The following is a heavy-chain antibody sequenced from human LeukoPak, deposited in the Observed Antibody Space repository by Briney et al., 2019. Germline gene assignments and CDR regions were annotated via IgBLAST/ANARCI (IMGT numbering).Heavy chain of an antibody. CDR3: AKDDYGDSYIALYYYYYGMDV. D-gene: IGHD4-17*01. CDR1: GFTFSSYG. V-gene: IGHV3-30*18. J-gene: IGHJ6*02. CDR2: ISYDGSNK. Sequence: PGRSLRLSCAASGFTFSSYGMHWVRQAPGKGLEWVAVISYDGSNKYYADSVKGRFTISRDNSKNTLYLQMNSLRAEGTAVYYCAKDDYGDSYIALYYYYYGMDVWGQGTTVTVSS.